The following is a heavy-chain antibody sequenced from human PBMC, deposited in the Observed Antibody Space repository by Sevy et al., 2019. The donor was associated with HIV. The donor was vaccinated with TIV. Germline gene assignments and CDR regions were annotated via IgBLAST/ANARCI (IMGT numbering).Heavy chain of an antibody. V-gene: IGHV3-48*02. J-gene: IGHJ6*02. CDR1: GFTLSPYS. CDR2: ISSSSNII. CDR3: ARDAMRVGNSNYYYGMDV. D-gene: IGHD2-2*01. Sequence: GSLRLSRAASGFTLSPYSMEWVRQAPGKGLEWVSHISSSSNIIYYADSVKGRFTVSRDNAKNSLYLRMDSLRDEDTAVYYCARDAMRVGNSNYYYGMDVWGQRTTVTVSS.